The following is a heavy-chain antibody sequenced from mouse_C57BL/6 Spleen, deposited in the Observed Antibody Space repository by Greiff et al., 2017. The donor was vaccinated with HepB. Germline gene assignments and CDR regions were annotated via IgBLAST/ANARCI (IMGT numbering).Heavy chain of an antibody. D-gene: IGHD1-1*01. CDR1: GYTFTSYW. J-gene: IGHJ2*01. Sequence: VQLQQSGAELVKPGASVKMSCKASGYTFTSYWITWVKQRPGQGLEWIGDIYPGSGSTNYNEKFKSKATLTVDTSSSTAYMQLSSLTSEDSAVYYCARGYYYGSTPYYFDYWGQGTTLTVSS. CDR3: ARGYYYGSTPYYFDY. CDR2: IYPGSGST. V-gene: IGHV1-55*01.